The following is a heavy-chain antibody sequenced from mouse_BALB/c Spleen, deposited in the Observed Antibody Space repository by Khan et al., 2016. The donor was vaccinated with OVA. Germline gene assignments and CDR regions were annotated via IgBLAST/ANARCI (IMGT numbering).Heavy chain of an antibody. CDR1: GYSITSDYA. CDR3: ARVYGGDFDY. CDR2: ISYSGNT. V-gene: IGHV3-2*02. Sequence: EVQLQESGPDLVKPSQSLSLTCTVTGYSITSDYAWNWIRQFPGNKLEWMGFISYSGNTKYNPSLKSRFSITRDTSKNQFFLQLNSVTPEDTATYYCARVYGGDFDYWGQGTSLTVSS. D-gene: IGHD1-1*01. J-gene: IGHJ2*02.